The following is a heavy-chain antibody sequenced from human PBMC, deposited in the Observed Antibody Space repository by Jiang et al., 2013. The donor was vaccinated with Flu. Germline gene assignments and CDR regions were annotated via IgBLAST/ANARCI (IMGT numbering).Heavy chain of an antibody. D-gene: IGHD6-6*01. J-gene: IGHJ4*02. V-gene: IGHV5-51*01. Sequence: IGWVRQMPGKGLEWVGIIYPGDSETRYSPSFEGHVSISADKSIGTAYLQWDTLKASDTAMYYCASHGSSSPRDFFDYWGQGTLVTVSS. CDR3: ASHGSSSPRDFFDY. CDR2: IYPGDSET.